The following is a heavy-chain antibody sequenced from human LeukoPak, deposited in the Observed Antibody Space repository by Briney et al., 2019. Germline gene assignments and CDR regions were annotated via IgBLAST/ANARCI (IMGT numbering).Heavy chain of an antibody. CDR2: IYPGDSDT. Sequence: GESLKISCKGSGYSFTSYWIGWVRQMPGKGLERMGIIYPGDSDTRYSPSFQGQVTISADKSISTAYLQWSSLKALDTAMYYCARLGDYDILTGAPLAGPSDPWGQGTLVTVSS. CDR1: GYSFTSYW. CDR3: ARLGDYDILTGAPLAGPSDP. J-gene: IGHJ5*02. V-gene: IGHV5-51*01. D-gene: IGHD3-9*01.